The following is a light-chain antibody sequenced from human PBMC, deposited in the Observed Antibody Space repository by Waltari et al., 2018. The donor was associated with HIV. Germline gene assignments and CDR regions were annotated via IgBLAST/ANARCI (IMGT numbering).Light chain of an antibody. Sequence: IRMTQSPSSFSASIGDRVTTTCRASQGISNSVAWYQQKPGAAPQLLIYAASVLQSGVPSRFSGGGSGSDFSLTISCLQSEDFATYYCQHYHSDPPTFGPGTRVEIK. V-gene: IGKV1-8*01. J-gene: IGKJ1*01. CDR1: QGISNS. CDR2: AAS. CDR3: QHYHSDPPT.